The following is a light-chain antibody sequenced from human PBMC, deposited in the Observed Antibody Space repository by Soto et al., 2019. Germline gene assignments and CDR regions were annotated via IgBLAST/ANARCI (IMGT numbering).Light chain of an antibody. Sequence: DIQMTQSPSTLSASVGDRVTITCRAGQSISNWLAWYQQKSGRAPKLLIYKATILQSGVPSRFSGSGSGTEFTLTISTLQPEDFATYYCQCYHTVSRTFGQGTKVEVK. J-gene: IGKJ1*01. CDR1: QSISNW. CDR2: KAT. CDR3: QCYHTVSRT. V-gene: IGKV1-5*03.